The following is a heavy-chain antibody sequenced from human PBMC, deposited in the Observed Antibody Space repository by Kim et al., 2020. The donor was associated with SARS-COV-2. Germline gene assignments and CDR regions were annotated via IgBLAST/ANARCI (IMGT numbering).Heavy chain of an antibody. CDR2: ISYDGSNK. D-gene: IGHD2-2*03. V-gene: IGHV3-30*04. CDR1: GFTFSSYA. J-gene: IGHJ6*02. Sequence: GGSLRLSCAASGFTFSSYAMHWVRQAPGKGLEWVAVISYDGSNKYYADSVKGRFTISRDNSKNTLYLQMNSLRAEDTAVYYCAKNSGGYCSSTSCYSVNEYYYYYGMDVWGQGTTVTVSS. CDR3: AKNSGGYCSSTSCYSVNEYYYYYGMDV.